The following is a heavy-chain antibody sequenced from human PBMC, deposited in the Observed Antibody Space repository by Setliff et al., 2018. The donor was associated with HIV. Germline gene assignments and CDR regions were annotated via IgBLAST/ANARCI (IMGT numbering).Heavy chain of an antibody. J-gene: IGHJ6*02. V-gene: IGHV1-46*01. CDR2: INPAGNPT. Sequence: VASVKVSCKASGYTFTGYYMHWVRQAPGQGLEWMGIINPAGNPTSYAQKFQGRVTMTRDTSTSTVYMEVSRLRSDDTAVYYCARDHCSSSGCYEYSYYGMDVWGQGTTVTVSS. CDR1: GYTFTGYY. D-gene: IGHD2-2*01. CDR3: ARDHCSSSGCYEYSYYGMDV.